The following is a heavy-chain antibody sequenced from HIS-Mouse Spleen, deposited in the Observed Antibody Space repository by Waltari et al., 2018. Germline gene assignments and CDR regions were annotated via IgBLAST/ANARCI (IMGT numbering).Heavy chain of an antibody. V-gene: IGHV4-38-2*02. CDR1: GYSISSGYY. Sequence: QVQLQESGPGLVKPSETLSLTCTVSGYSISSGYYWGWIRQPPGKGLEWLGSIYHSGGTYYTPSLQSRCTISVDTSKNQFSLKLSSVTAADTAVYYCARVVAAAANRGYFDYWGQGTLVTVSS. J-gene: IGHJ4*02. D-gene: IGHD6-13*01. CDR3: ARVVAAAANRGYFDY. CDR2: IYHSGGT.